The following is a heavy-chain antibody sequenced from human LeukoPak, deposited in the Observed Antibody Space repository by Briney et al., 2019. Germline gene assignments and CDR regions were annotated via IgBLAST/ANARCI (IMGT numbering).Heavy chain of an antibody. CDR1: GGSISSYY. Sequence: SETLSLTCTVSGGSISSYYWSWIRQPPGKGLEWIGEINHSGSTNYNPSLKSRVTISVDTSKNQFSLKLSSVTAADTAVYYCARGRDDYSNFDWFDPWGQGTLVTVSS. V-gene: IGHV4-34*01. CDR3: ARGRDDYSNFDWFDP. D-gene: IGHD4-11*01. J-gene: IGHJ5*02. CDR2: INHSGST.